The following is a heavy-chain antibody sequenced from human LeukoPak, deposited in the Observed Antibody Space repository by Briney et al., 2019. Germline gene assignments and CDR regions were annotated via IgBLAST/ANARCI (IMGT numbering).Heavy chain of an antibody. CDR3: ALRIAVAGSDFDY. D-gene: IGHD6-19*01. Sequence: ASVKVSCKASGYTFTSYGISWVRQAPGQGLEWMGWISAYNGNTNYAQKLQGRVTMTTDTSTSTAYMELRSLRSDDTVVYYGALRIAVAGSDFDYWGQGTLGTVSA. CDR1: GYTFTSYG. J-gene: IGHJ4*02. V-gene: IGHV1-18*01. CDR2: ISAYNGNT.